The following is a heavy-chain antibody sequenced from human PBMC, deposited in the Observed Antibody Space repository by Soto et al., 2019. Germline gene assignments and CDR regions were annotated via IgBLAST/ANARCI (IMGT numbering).Heavy chain of an antibody. D-gene: IGHD3-3*01. CDR3: ARGPRITIFGVAPMDV. CDR2: IYHSGST. V-gene: IGHV4-4*02. CDR1: GDSIGRGDYY. Sequence: SETLSLTCTVSGDSIGRGDYYWSWVRQPPGKGLEWIGEIYHSGSTNYNPSLKSRVTISVDKSKNQFSLKLSSVTAADTAVYYCARGPRITIFGVAPMDVWGQGTTVTVSS. J-gene: IGHJ6*02.